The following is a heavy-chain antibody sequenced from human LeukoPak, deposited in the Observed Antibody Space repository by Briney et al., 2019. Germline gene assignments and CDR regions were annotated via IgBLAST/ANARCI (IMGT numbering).Heavy chain of an antibody. CDR3: ARGGARAAFDI. V-gene: IGHV4-61*02. CDR1: GGSISSVSYY. Sequence: PSETLSLTCTVSGGSISSVSYYWSWIRQPAGKGLEWIGRIYTSGSTNYNPSLKSRVTISVDTSKNQFSLKLSSVTAADTAVYYCARGGARAAFDIWSQGTMVTVSS. CDR2: IYTSGST. D-gene: IGHD4/OR15-4a*01. J-gene: IGHJ3*02.